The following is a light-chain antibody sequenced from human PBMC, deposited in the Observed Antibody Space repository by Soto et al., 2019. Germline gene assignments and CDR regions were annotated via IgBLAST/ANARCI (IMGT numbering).Light chain of an antibody. CDR2: GNT. V-gene: IGLV1-40*01. J-gene: IGLJ3*02. CDR1: SSNIGAGYD. CDR3: QSYDSSLSGWV. Sequence: QSVLTQPPSVSGAPGQRVTFSCTGSSSNIGAGYDVHWYQHLPGTAPKLLIFGNTNRPSGVPDRFSGSKSDTSASLAITGLQAEDEADYYCQSYDSSLSGWVFGGGTKLTVL.